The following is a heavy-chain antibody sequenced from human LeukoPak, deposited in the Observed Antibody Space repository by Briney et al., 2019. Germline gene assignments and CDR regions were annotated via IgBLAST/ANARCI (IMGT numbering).Heavy chain of an antibody. Sequence: GSLRLPCAASGFTFNNYALNRVRQPPGKGLQEFSGISSSGVSTYYADSVKGRFTISSDNSKNTLYLQMRSLSAEDTAVYYCAKNRGIYYSFDYWGQGTLVTVSS. CDR2: ISSSGVST. D-gene: IGHD1-26*01. CDR1: GFTFNNYA. V-gene: IGHV3-23*01. J-gene: IGHJ4*02. CDR3: AKNRGIYYSFDY.